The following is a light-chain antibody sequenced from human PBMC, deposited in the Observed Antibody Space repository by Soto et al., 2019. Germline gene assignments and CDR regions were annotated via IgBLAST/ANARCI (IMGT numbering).Light chain of an antibody. V-gene: IGKV3-15*01. CDR3: QQYDNWPQT. CDR1: QSVSSN. J-gene: IGKJ1*01. Sequence: EIVMTQSPSTLSVSPGERATLSCRASQSVSSNLAWYQQKPGQAPRLLIYGASTRATGIPARFSGSGSGTEFTPTISSLQSEDFAVYYCQQYDNWPQTFGQGSMV. CDR2: GAS.